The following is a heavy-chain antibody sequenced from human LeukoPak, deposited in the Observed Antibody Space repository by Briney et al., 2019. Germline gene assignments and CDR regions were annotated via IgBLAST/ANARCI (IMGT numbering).Heavy chain of an antibody. V-gene: IGHV4-31*03. Sequence: SQTLSLTCTVSGGSVSTGGYYWSWIRQHPGKGLEWLGYIYYSGSTYYNPSLESRLTISLDTSKNQFSLKLSSVTAADTAVYYCAREPHYYDSSGSAFRAFDYWGQGTLVTVSS. CDR3: AREPHYYDSSGSAFRAFDY. J-gene: IGHJ4*02. D-gene: IGHD3-22*01. CDR1: GGSVSTGGYY. CDR2: IYYSGST.